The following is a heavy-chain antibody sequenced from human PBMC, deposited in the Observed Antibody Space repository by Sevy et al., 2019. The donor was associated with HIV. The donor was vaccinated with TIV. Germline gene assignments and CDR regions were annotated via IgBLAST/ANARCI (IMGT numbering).Heavy chain of an antibody. CDR1: GDSVTSSPHY. J-gene: IGHJ5*02. CDR2: IYYTGNT. V-gene: IGHV4-61*01. CDR3: ARVVGESCSGGTCSGWFDP. D-gene: IGHD2-15*01. Sequence: SETLSLTCIVSGDSVTSSPHYWTWIRQPPGKGLEWIAYIYYTGNTNYNPSLRDRVTISVDISKNQFSLKLSSVTAADTAVYYCARVVGESCSGGTCSGWFDPWGQGTQVTVSS.